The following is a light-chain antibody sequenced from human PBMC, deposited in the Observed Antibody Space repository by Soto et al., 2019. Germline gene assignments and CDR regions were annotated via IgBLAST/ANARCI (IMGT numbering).Light chain of an antibody. V-gene: IGKV1-5*03. CDR3: QQYNSYSPNT. J-gene: IGKJ2*01. CDR1: QSISSW. CDR2: KAS. Sequence: DIPMTQSPSTLSASVGDRVTITCRASQSISSWLAWYQQKPGKAPNLLIYKASSLESGVPSRFSGSGSGTEFTLTISSLQPDDFATYYCQQYNSYSPNTFGQGTKLEIK.